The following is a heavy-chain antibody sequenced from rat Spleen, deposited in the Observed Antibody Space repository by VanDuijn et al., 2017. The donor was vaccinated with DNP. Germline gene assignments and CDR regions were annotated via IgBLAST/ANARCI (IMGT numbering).Heavy chain of an antibody. CDR2: VSYDGGST. V-gene: IGHV5-20*01. Sequence: EVQLVESGGGLVEPGRSLKVSCVASGFTFSNYGMAWVRQTPTRGLEWVASVSYDGGSTYYRDSVKGRFTISRDNARSRLFLQMDSLRSEDTATYYCVTRGKYGGYDYWGQGVMVTVSS. J-gene: IGHJ2*01. CDR1: GFTFSNYG. CDR3: VTRGKYGGYDY. D-gene: IGHD1-11*01.